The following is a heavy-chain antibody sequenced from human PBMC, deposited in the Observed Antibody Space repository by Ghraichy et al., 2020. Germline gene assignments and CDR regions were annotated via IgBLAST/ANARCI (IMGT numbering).Heavy chain of an antibody. D-gene: IGHD4-23*01. CDR1: GITFTYYA. V-gene: IGHV3-23*01. CDR2: ISVDGSTT. Sequence: GGSLRLSCEVSGITFTYYAMSWVRQAPGKGLEWVSTISVDGSTTFYADSVKGRFTISRDNSKNTLFLQMNNLRAEETAIYYCAKVERDGNSYIDSWGRGTLVTVSS. J-gene: IGHJ4*02. CDR3: AKVERDGNSYIDS.